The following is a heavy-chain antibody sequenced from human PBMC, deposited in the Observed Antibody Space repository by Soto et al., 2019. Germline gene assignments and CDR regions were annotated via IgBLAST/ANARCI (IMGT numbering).Heavy chain of an antibody. Sequence: QVQLVQSGAEVKKPGASVKVSCKASGYSFTSYGISWVRQAPGQGLEWMGWISAYSGNTNYAQKRQGRAAMTTDPSTSTAYMELRCLRSDDTAVYYCARDNGFGESDVWGQGTTVTVSS. CDR1: GYSFTSYG. CDR3: ARDNGFGESDV. J-gene: IGHJ6*02. D-gene: IGHD3-10*01. CDR2: ISAYSGNT. V-gene: IGHV1-18*01.